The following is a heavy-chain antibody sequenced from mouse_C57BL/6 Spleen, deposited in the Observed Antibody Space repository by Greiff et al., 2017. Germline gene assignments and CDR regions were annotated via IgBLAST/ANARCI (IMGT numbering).Heavy chain of an antibody. CDR2: ISSGSSTI. Sequence: EVMLVESGGGLVKPGGSLKLSCAASGFTFSDYGMHWVRQAPEKGLEWVAYISSGSSTIYYADTVKGRFTISRDNAKNTLFLQMTSLRSEATAMYYCARPAYYSPYYAMDYWGQGTSVTVSS. V-gene: IGHV5-17*01. D-gene: IGHD2-12*01. J-gene: IGHJ4*01. CDR3: ARPAYYSPYYAMDY. CDR1: GFTFSDYG.